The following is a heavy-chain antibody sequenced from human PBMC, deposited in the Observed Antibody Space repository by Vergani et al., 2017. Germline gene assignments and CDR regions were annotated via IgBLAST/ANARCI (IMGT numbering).Heavy chain of an antibody. V-gene: IGHV4-34*01. J-gene: IGHJ4*02. CDR3: ARGHDRSDYGDHSTLPFDY. D-gene: IGHD4-17*01. CDR2: INHSGST. CDR1: GGSFSGYY. Sequence: QVQLQQWGAGLLKPSETLSLPCAVYGGSFSGYYWSWIRQPPGKGLEWVGEINHSGSTNYNPSLKSRVTIDGDTSKNQFSRKRSTVTAADTAVYYCARGHDRSDYGDHSTLPFDYWGQGTLVTVSS.